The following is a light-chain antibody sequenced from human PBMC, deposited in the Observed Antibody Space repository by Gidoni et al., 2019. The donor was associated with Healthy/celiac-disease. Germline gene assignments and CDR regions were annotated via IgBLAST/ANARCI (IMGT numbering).Light chain of an antibody. CDR3: MQALQTPIT. CDR2: LGS. V-gene: IGKV2-28*01. J-gene: IGKJ5*01. CDR1: ESLLHSNGYNY. Sequence: DSVMTQSPLSLPVTPGEPASISCRSSESLLHSNGYNYLDWYLQKPGQSPQLLIYLGSNLASGVPDRFSGSGSGTDFTLKISRVEAEDVGVYYCMQALQTPITFGQGTRLEIK.